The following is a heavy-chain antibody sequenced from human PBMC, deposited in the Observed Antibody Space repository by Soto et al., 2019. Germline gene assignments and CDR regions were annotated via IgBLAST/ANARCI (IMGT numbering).Heavy chain of an antibody. Sequence: EVQLVESGGGLVQPGGSLSLSCTASGFIVSDTYVNWVRQAAGKGLEWVSVISNRGDTHYADSVRGRFSLSRDISDNTLHLQMNNLRVEDTAVYYCAREPRYCRGGSCSITGDAYDIWGQGTMVTVSS. D-gene: IGHD2-15*01. V-gene: IGHV3-66*01. CDR1: GFIVSDTY. CDR2: ISNRGDT. CDR3: AREPRYCRGGSCSITGDAYDI. J-gene: IGHJ3*02.